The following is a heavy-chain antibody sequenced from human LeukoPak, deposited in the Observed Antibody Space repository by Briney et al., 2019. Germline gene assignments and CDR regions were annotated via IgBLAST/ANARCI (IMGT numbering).Heavy chain of an antibody. CDR2: ISGSGGST. V-gene: IGHV3-23*01. Sequence: GGSLRLSCAASGFTFSSYGMSWVRQAPGKGLEWVSAISGSGGSTYYADSVRGRFTISRDNSKNTLYLQMNSLRAEDTAVYYCAKGGINYILTGYLLDYWGQGTLVTVSS. CDR3: AKGGINYILTGYLLDY. J-gene: IGHJ4*02. CDR1: GFTFSSYG. D-gene: IGHD3-9*01.